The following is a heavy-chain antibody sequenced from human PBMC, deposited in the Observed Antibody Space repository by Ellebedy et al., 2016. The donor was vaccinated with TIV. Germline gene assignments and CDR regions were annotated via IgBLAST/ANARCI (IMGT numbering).Heavy chain of an antibody. D-gene: IGHD6-19*01. CDR1: GYTFTSYA. CDR3: ARDLRSSGSRGGMDV. Sequence: ASVKVSCXASGYTFTSYAMHWVRQAPGQRLEWMGWINAGNGNTKYSQKFQGRVTITRDTSASTAYMELSSLRSDDTAVYYCARDLRSSGSRGGMDVWGQGTTVTVSS. CDR2: INAGNGNT. J-gene: IGHJ6*02. V-gene: IGHV1-3*01.